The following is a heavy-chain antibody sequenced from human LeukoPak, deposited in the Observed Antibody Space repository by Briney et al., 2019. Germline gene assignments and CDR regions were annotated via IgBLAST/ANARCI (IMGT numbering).Heavy chain of an antibody. J-gene: IGHJ3*02. Sequence: SVKVSCKASGDTFSKIAVAWVRQAPGQGLEWMGGFIPVFGTANYARGFQDRVTITADESTSTAYMELSSLRSEDTAVYYCARGGPSDAFDIWGQGTMVTVSS. CDR1: GDTFSKIA. V-gene: IGHV1-69*13. CDR3: ARGGPSDAFDI. CDR2: FIPVFGTA.